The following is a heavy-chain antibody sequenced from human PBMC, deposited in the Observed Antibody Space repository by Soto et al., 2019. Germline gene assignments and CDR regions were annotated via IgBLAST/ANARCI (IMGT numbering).Heavy chain of an antibody. D-gene: IGHD5-12*01. CDR3: ARTPRGRWLQLQVGYFDY. V-gene: IGHV3-21*01. J-gene: IGHJ4*02. CDR2: ISSSSSYI. Sequence: PGGSMRLSCAASGFTFSSYSMNWVRQAPGKGLEWVSSISSSSSYIYYADSVKGRFTISRDNAKNSLYLQMNSLRAEDTAVYYCARTPRGRWLQLQVGYFDYWGQGTLVTVSS. CDR1: GFTFSSYS.